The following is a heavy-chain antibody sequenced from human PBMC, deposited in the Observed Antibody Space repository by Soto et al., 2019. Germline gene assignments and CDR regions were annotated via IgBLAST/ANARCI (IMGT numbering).Heavy chain of an antibody. CDR3: ARRLHDYGDYYFDY. CDR1: GFTFSSYS. Sequence: GGSLRLSCAASGFTFSSYSMNWVRQAPGKGLEWVSSISSSSSYIYYADSVKGRFTISRDNAKNSLYLQMNSLRAEDTAVYYCARRLHDYGDYYFDYWGQGTLVTVSS. CDR2: ISSSSSYI. J-gene: IGHJ4*02. D-gene: IGHD4-17*01. V-gene: IGHV3-21*01.